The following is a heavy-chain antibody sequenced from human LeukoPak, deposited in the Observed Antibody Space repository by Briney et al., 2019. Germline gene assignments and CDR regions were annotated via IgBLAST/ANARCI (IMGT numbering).Heavy chain of an antibody. Sequence: SETRSLTCTVSGGSISSYYWSWIRQPAGKGLEWIGRIYTSGSTNYNPSLKSRVTMSVDTSKNQFFLKLSSVTAADTAVYYCAREDVRCSSTSCYMGWFDPWGQGTLVTVSS. D-gene: IGHD2-2*02. V-gene: IGHV4-4*07. CDR3: AREDVRCSSTSCYMGWFDP. CDR1: GGSISSYY. J-gene: IGHJ5*02. CDR2: IYTSGST.